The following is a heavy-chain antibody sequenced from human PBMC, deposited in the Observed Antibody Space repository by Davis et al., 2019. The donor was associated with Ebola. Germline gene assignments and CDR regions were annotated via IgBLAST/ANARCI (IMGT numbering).Heavy chain of an antibody. D-gene: IGHD2-21*01. CDR1: GYTFTSYA. V-gene: IGHV1-3*01. CDR2: INAGNGNT. J-gene: IGHJ6*02. CDR3: ARRLAYCGGDCYYGMDV. Sequence: AASVKVSCKASGYTFTSYAMHWVRQAPGQRLEWMGWINAGNGNTKYSQKFQGRVTITRDTSASTAYMELSSLRSEDTAVYYCARRLAYCGGDCYYGMDVWGQGTTVTVSS.